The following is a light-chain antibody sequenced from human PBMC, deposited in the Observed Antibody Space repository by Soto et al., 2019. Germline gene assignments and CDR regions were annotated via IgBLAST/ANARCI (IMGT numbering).Light chain of an antibody. V-gene: IGLV2-14*03. Sequence: QSVLTQPASVSGSPGQSITTSCTGTSSDVGGYNYVSWYQQHPGKVPKLILYEVTNRPSGISDRFSGSKPGNTASLTISGLQSDDEADYYCFSYTSSSTYVFGIGTKVTVL. CDR2: EVT. CDR3: FSYTSSSTYV. J-gene: IGLJ1*01. CDR1: SSDVGGYNY.